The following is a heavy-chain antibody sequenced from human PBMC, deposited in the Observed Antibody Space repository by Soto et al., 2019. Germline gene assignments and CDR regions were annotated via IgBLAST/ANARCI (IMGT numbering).Heavy chain of an antibody. CDR2: IHHSGST. V-gene: IGHV4-34*01. J-gene: IGHJ4*02. Sequence: LSLTCSVYGASFSGYYWSWIRQSPGKGLEWIGEIHHSGSTHYNPSLKSRLTFSIDESQSQFYMMLTSVTAADTALYFCARGHSTSGYDSWGQGSLVTVSS. D-gene: IGHD6-6*01. CDR1: GASFSGYY. CDR3: ARGHSTSGYDS.